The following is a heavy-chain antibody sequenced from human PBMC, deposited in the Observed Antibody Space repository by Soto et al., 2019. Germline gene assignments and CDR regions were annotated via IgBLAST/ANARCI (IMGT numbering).Heavy chain of an antibody. CDR1: GFTFSTYE. CDR3: ARIGTGYYYSMDV. CDR2: ISTSASSI. D-gene: IGHD3-10*01. V-gene: IGHV3-48*03. Sequence: EVQLVESGGGLVQPGGSLRLSCAASGFTFSTYEMNWVRQAPGKGLEWVSFISTSASSIYYADSVKGRFTISRDKAENSLYLQMNSLRAEDTAVYYCARIGTGYYYSMDVWGQGTTVTVAS. J-gene: IGHJ6*02.